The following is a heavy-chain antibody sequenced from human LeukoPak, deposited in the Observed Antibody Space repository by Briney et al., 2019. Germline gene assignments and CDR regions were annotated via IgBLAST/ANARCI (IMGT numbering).Heavy chain of an antibody. J-gene: IGHJ4*02. CDR1: GGSISRGGYS. D-gene: IGHD4-17*01. Sequence: SETLSLTCAVSGGSISRGGYSWSWIRQPPGKGLEWIGYFYYSGSTYYNPSLKSRVTISLDTSKNQLSLKLSSVTAADTAVYYCARGPTTVTRAFDYWGQGTLVTVSS. CDR2: FYYSGST. CDR3: ARGPTTVTRAFDY. V-gene: IGHV4-30-4*07.